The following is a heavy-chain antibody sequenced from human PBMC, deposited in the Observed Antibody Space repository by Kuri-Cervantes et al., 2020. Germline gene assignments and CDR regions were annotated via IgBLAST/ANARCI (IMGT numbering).Heavy chain of an antibody. Sequence: GGSLRLSCAASGFTFSSYAMHWVRQAPGKGLEWVAVISYDGSNKYYADSVKGRFTISRDNSKNTVYLQMNSLRAEDTAVYYCARGYGYWGQGTLVTVSS. V-gene: IGHV3-30*14. J-gene: IGHJ4*02. CDR1: GFTFSSYA. CDR2: ISYDGSNK. CDR3: ARGYGY. D-gene: IGHD5-18*01.